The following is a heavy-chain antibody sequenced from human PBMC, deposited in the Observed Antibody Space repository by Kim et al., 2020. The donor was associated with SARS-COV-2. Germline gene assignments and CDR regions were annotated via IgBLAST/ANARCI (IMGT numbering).Heavy chain of an antibody. Sequence: GSTYYADSVKGRFTISRDNSKNTLYLQMNSPRAEDTAVYYCARSRDGFDYWGQGTLVTVSS. D-gene: IGHD2-2*01. J-gene: IGHJ4*02. CDR2: GST. CDR3: ARSRDGFDY. V-gene: IGHV3-23*01.